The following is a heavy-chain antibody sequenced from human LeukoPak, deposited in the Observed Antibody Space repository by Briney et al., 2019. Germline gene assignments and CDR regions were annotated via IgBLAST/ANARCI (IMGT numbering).Heavy chain of an antibody. CDR2: MIPFLGEV. V-gene: IGHV1-69*04. D-gene: IGHD5-12*01. Sequence: GASVKVSCKAFGATLNIGHAFIWARQAPGQGLQWMGRMIPFLGEVNYAQNFQGRVSFTADRSTATMYMELKRLRLDDTAIYYCSPCGHDYDWFGPWGQGTLVTVSA. CDR3: SPCGHDYDWFGP. J-gene: IGHJ5*02. CDR1: GATLNIGHA.